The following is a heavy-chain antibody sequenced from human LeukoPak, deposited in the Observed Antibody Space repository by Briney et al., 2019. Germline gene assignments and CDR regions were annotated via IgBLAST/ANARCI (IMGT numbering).Heavy chain of an antibody. J-gene: IGHJ4*02. CDR2: ISGSGGST. Sequence: GGSLRLSCAASGFTFSSYAMSWVRQAPGKGLEWVSAISGSGGSTYYADSVKGRLTISRDNSKNTLYLQMNSLRAEDTAVYYCAKVRLRPGYYFDYWGQGTLVTVSS. CDR3: AKVRLRPGYYFDY. D-gene: IGHD3-16*01. V-gene: IGHV3-23*01. CDR1: GFTFSSYA.